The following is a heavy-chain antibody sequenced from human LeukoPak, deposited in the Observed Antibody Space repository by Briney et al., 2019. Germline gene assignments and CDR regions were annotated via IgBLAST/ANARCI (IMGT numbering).Heavy chain of an antibody. CDR3: ARETYYYGSGSFYNSDWFDP. CDR2: IYTSGST. Sequence: SETLSLTCTVSGGSISPYYWSWIRQPAGKGLEWIGRIYTSGSTNHNPSLKSRVTMSVDTSKNQFSLKLSSVTAADTAVYYCARETYYYGSGSFYNSDWFDPWGQGTLVTVSS. D-gene: IGHD3-10*01. J-gene: IGHJ5*02. CDR1: GGSISPYY. V-gene: IGHV4-4*07.